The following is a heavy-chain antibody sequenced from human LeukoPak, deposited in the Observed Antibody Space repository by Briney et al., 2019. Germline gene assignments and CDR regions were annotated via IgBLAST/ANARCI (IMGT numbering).Heavy chain of an antibody. J-gene: IGHJ4*02. Sequence: GSLRLSCAASGFTFSSYSMNWIRQPPGKGLEWIGEINHSGSTNYNPSLKSRVTISVDTSKNLFSLKLSSVTAADTAVYYCARGSRIWSFDYWGQGTLVTVSS. CDR1: GFTFSSYS. CDR3: ARGSRIWSFDY. V-gene: IGHV4-34*01. D-gene: IGHD3-3*01. CDR2: INHSGST.